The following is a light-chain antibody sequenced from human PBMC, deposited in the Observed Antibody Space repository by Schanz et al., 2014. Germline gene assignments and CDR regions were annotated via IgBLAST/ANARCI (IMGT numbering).Light chain of an antibody. CDR2: GAS. J-gene: IGKJ2*01. V-gene: IGKV3-20*01. CDR3: QRHGSSPLYT. Sequence: EIVLTQSPATLSLSPGERATLSCRASQSVSSSYLAWYQQKPGQAPRLLIYGASIRATSVPARFSGSGSGTEFTLTISSLEPEDFAVYYCQRHGSSPLYTFGQGTKVEVK. CDR1: QSVSSSY.